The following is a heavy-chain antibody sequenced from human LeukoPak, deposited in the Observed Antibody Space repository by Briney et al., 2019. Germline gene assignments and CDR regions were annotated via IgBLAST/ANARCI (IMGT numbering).Heavy chain of an antibody. J-gene: IGHJ6*03. CDR3: ARQASDYYYYYMDV. CDR2: IYYSGTA. V-gene: IGHV4-39*01. Sequence: SETLSLTCTVSGGSISSGSYYWGWIRQVPGKGLEWIGSIYYSGTAYYNPSLESRVTISEDTSRSRFSLMLTSVTAADTAVYYCARQASDYYYYYMDVWGQGTTVIVAS. CDR1: GGSISSGSYY.